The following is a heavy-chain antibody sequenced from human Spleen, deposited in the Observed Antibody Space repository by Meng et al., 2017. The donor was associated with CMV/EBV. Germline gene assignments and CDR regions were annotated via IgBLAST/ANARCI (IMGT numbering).Heavy chain of an antibody. CDR2: ITAGSSDI. CDR3: GNDMYFEY. CDR1: GFTFNTYS. J-gene: IGHJ4*02. Sequence: LRLSCEASGFTFNTYSMNWVRQAPGKGLEWVSSITAGSSDIHYADSVKGRFTISRDNAKNSLYLQMNSLRAEDTAVYYCGNDMYFEYWGQGTLVTVSS. V-gene: IGHV3-21*01. D-gene: IGHD3-9*01.